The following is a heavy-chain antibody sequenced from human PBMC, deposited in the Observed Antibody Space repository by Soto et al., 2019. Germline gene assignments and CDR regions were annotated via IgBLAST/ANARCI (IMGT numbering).Heavy chain of an antibody. CDR2: IYYSGST. CDR1: GGSISSYY. CDR3: GRVYSSGWYPGGDAFDI. J-gene: IGHJ3*02. Sequence: PSETLSLTCTVSGGSISSYYWSWIRQPPGKGLEWIGYIYYSGSTNYNPSPKSRVTISVDTSKNQFSLKLSSVTAADTAVYYCGRVYSSGWYPGGDAFDIWGQGTMVTVSS. V-gene: IGHV4-59*01. D-gene: IGHD6-19*01.